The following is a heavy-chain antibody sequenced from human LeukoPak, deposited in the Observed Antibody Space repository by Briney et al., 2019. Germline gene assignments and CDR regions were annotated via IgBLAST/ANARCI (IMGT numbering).Heavy chain of an antibody. Sequence: GGSLRLPCAASGFTFSSYTMNWVRQAPGKGLEWVSSISSSSHYIYHADSVRGQFTISRDNAKNSLYLQMNSLRAEDTAVYYCARGSEYCSGGTCYLNWFDPWGQGTLVTVSS. CDR1: GFTFSSYT. CDR3: ARGSEYCSGGTCYLNWFDP. J-gene: IGHJ5*02. D-gene: IGHD2-15*01. V-gene: IGHV3-21*01. CDR2: ISSSSHYI.